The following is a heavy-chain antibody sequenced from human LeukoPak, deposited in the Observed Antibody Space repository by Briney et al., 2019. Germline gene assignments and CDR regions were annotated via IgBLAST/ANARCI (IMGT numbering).Heavy chain of an antibody. J-gene: IGHJ4*02. D-gene: IGHD5-18*01. Sequence: GGSLRLSCAASGFTVSSNYMSWARQAPGKGLEWVSVIYSGGSTYYADSVKGRFTISRDNSKNTLYLQMNSLRAEDTAVYYCASLRIQLWRNFDYWGQGTLVTVSS. V-gene: IGHV3-53*01. CDR1: GFTVSSNY. CDR3: ASLRIQLWRNFDY. CDR2: IYSGGST.